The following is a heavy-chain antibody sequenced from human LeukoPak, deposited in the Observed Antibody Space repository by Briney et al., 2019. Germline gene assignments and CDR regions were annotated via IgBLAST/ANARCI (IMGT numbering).Heavy chain of an antibody. Sequence: GGSLRLSCAASGFTFSSYAMHWVRQAPGKGLEWVAVISYDGSNKYYADSVKGRFTISRDNSKNTLYLQMNSLRAEDTAVYYCARDGSAVAGALDAFDIWGQGTMVTVSS. D-gene: IGHD6-19*01. CDR3: ARDGSAVAGALDAFDI. CDR1: GFTFSSYA. J-gene: IGHJ3*02. CDR2: ISYDGSNK. V-gene: IGHV3-30*14.